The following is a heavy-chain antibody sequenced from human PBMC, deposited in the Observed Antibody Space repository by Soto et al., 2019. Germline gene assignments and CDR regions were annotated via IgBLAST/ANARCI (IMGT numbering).Heavy chain of an antibody. CDR2: INAGNGNT. V-gene: IGHV1-3*01. D-gene: IGHD3-10*01. J-gene: IGHJ6*02. CDR1: GYTFTSYA. Sequence: ASVKVSCKASGYTFTSYAMHWVRQAPGQRLEWMGWINAGNGNTKYSQKFQGRVTITRDTSASTAYMELSSLRSEDTAVYYCARTRLWFGDPHLYGMDVWGQGTTVTVS. CDR3: ARTRLWFGDPHLYGMDV.